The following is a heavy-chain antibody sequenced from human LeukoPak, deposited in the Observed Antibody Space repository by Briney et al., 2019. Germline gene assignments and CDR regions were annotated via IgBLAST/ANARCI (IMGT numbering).Heavy chain of an antibody. Sequence: ASETLSLTCTVSGGSISDYSWSWIRQPPGKGLEWIWNIYYSGSANHNPSLKSRVTISRDTSKNPFSLKLTSVTTADTAVYYCARAGGVKTAALDLDYWGQGTLVTVSS. J-gene: IGHJ4*02. CDR2: IYYSGSA. CDR3: ARAGGVKTAALDLDY. D-gene: IGHD6-25*01. V-gene: IGHV4-59*01. CDR1: GGSISDYS.